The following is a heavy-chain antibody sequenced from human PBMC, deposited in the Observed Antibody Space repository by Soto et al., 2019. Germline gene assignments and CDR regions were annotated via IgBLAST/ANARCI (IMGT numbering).Heavy chain of an antibody. V-gene: IGHV1-8*01. CDR1: GYTFTSYD. CDR2: MNPNSGNT. Sequence: GASVKVSCKASGYTFTSYDINWVRQATGQGLEWMGWMNPNSGNTGYAQKFQGRVTMTRNTSISTAYMELSSLRSEDTAVYYCARGYCSSTSCWVYYYYYMDVWGKGTTVTVSS. D-gene: IGHD2-2*01. J-gene: IGHJ6*03. CDR3: ARGYCSSTSCWVYYYYYMDV.